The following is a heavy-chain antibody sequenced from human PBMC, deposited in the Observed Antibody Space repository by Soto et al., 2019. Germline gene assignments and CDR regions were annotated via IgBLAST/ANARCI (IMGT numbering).Heavy chain of an antibody. V-gene: IGHV1-18*04. CDR1: GYTFSRYG. Sequence: APVKLSCKSSGYTFSRYGFSWVRQAPGQRLEWMGWISGYNGNTKYAQKVHGRVTLTTDTSTSTAYMELRSLRSDDTAVYYWARETMIDSCDSGILARWGSRSAVTVYS. D-gene: IGHD3-22*01. J-gene: IGHJ4*02. CDR3: ARETMIDSCDSGILAR. CDR2: ISGYNGNT.